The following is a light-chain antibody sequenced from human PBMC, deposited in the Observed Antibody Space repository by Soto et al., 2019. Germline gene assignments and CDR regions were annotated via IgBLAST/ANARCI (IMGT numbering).Light chain of an antibody. CDR3: QQYHVYPWT. Sequence: DIQMTQSPSALSASVGDRVTITCRTSQSVSNWLAWYQQKQGEAAKRLIYQASGIDSGGPSRFSGRGSGTAFTLTISSLQPDDFASYYCQQYHVYPWTFGQGTKVEIK. CDR1: QSVSNW. CDR2: QAS. V-gene: IGKV1-5*03. J-gene: IGKJ1*01.